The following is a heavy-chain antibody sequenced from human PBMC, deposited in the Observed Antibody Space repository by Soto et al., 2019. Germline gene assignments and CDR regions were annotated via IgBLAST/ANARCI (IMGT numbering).Heavy chain of an antibody. J-gene: IGHJ4*02. CDR1: GYTFTGYY. V-gene: IGHV1-2*02. D-gene: IGHD3-22*01. Sequence: GASVKVSCKASGYTFTGYYMHWVRQAPGQGLEWMGWINPNSGGTNYAQKFQGRVTMTRDTSISTAYMELSRLRSDDTAVYYCARDPPPFTIIVDYWGQGTLVTVSS. CDR2: INPNSGGT. CDR3: ARDPPPFTIIVDY.